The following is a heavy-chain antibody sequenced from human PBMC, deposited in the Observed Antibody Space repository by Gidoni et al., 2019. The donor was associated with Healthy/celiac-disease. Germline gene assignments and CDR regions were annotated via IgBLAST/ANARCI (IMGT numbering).Heavy chain of an antibody. CDR3: ARRRITIFGVVIISRGGYFDY. D-gene: IGHD3-3*01. Sequence: QVQLQQWGAGLLKPSETLSLTCAVYGGSFSGYYWSWIRQPPGKGLEWIGEINHSGSTNYNPSLKSRVTISVDTSKNQFSLKLSSVTAADTAVYYCARRRITIFGVVIISRGGYFDYWGQGTLVTVSS. V-gene: IGHV4-34*01. CDR1: GGSFSGYY. CDR2: INHSGST. J-gene: IGHJ4*02.